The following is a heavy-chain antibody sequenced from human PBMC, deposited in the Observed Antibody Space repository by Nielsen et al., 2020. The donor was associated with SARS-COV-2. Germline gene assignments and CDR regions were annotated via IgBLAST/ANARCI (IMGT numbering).Heavy chain of an antibody. Sequence: SETLSLTCTVSGGSISSGDYYWTWIRQPPWKGLEYIGYISYTGNTYSDPSLKSRVTISRDTSKNQFSLKLTSVTAADTAVYYCARGGSYFDYWGQGTLVTVSS. CDR2: ISYTGNT. D-gene: IGHD3-16*01. V-gene: IGHV4-30-4*01. J-gene: IGHJ4*02. CDR3: ARGGSYFDY. CDR1: GGSISSGDYY.